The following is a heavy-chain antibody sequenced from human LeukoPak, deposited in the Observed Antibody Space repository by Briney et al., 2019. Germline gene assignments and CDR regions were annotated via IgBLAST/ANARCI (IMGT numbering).Heavy chain of an antibody. J-gene: IGHJ4*02. CDR1: GFTFSSYS. D-gene: IGHD3-16*01. CDR3: ARWGRSWDVAY. CDR2: MSSSSSTI. V-gene: IGHV3-48*04. Sequence: PGGSLRLSCAASGFTFSSYSMNWVRQAPGKGLEWVSYMSSSSSTIYYADSVKGRFTISRDNAKNSLYLQMNSLRAEDTAVYYCARWGRSWDVAYWGQGTLVTVSS.